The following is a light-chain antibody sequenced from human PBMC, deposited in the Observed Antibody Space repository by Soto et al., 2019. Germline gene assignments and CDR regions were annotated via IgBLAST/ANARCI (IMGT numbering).Light chain of an antibody. J-gene: IGKJ2*01. CDR2: AAI. V-gene: IGKV3-20*01. Sequence: IVLMQSPGTLSLSPGERDTLSCRASQSVARNLLAWFQQRPGQPPRLLIYAAIGMATGIPDRFSGSGSATDFTLTINRLEPEDFAVYYCHQYYSSPLTFGQGTKLEIK. CDR3: HQYYSSPLT. CDR1: QSVARNL.